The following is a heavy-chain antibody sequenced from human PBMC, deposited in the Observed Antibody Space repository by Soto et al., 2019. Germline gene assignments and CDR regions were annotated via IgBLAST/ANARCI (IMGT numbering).Heavy chain of an antibody. J-gene: IGHJ5*02. D-gene: IGHD3-3*01. CDR1: GGSISSYY. CDR3: AGTYYDFWSGYPNWFDP. CDR2: IYYSGST. Sequence: SETLSLTCTVSGGSISSYYWSWIRQPPGKGLEWIGYIYYSGSTNYNPSLKSRVTISVDTSKNQFSLKLSSVTAADTAVYYCAGTYYDFWSGYPNWFDPWGQGTLVTVSS. V-gene: IGHV4-59*08.